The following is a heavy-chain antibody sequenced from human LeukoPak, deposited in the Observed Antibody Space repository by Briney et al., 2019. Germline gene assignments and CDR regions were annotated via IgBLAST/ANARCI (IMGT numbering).Heavy chain of an antibody. D-gene: IGHD6-19*01. CDR1: GFTFTIYA. V-gene: IGHV3-23*01. J-gene: IGHJ4*02. Sequence: GGSLRLSCAASGFTFTIYAMSWVRQAPGKGLEWVSAISGSGGSTYYADSVKGRFTISRDNAQKSLYLQMNSLRAEDTAVYYCARVGYSSGWYFDYWGQGTLVTVSS. CDR3: ARVGYSSGWYFDY. CDR2: ISGSGGST.